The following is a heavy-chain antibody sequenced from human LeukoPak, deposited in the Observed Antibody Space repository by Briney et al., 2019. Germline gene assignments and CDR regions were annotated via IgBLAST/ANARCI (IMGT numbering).Heavy chain of an antibody. CDR1: GFTFDDYA. J-gene: IGHJ4*02. D-gene: IGHD6-13*01. Sequence: GRSLRLSCAASGFTFDDYAMHWVRQAPGKGLEWVSGISWNSGNIGYADSVKGRFTISRDNAKNSLYLQMNSLRAEDTALYYCAKDRQDSSSWYDYWGQGTLVTVSS. V-gene: IGHV3-9*01. CDR3: AKDRQDSSSWYDY. CDR2: ISWNSGNI.